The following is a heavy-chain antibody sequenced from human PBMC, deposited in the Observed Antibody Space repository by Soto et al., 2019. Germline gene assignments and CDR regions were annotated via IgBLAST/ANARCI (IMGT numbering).Heavy chain of an antibody. CDR1: GFTFSNYW. CDR3: ARAGWYRFDY. V-gene: IGHV3-74*01. CDR2: INSDGTTI. D-gene: IGHD6-19*01. J-gene: IGHJ4*02. Sequence: EVQLVESGGGLVQPGGSLRLSCAASGFTFSNYWVHWVRQAPGKGLMWVSRINSDGTTINYADSVEGRFTISRDNAKNTRFLQMNSLRVEDTAVYYCARAGWYRFDYWGQGTLVTFSS.